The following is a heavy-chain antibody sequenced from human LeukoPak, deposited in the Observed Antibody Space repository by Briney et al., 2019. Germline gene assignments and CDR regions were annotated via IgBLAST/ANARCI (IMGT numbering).Heavy chain of an antibody. CDR1: GGSISSSSYY. CDR2: IYYSGST. Sequence: SETLSLTCTVSGGSISSSSYYWGWIRQPPGKGLEWIGSIYYSGSTYYNPSLKSRVTISVDTSKNQFSLKLSSVTAADTAVYYCARNTDWFDPWGQGTLVTVSS. CDR3: ARNTDWFDP. V-gene: IGHV4-39*01. J-gene: IGHJ5*02.